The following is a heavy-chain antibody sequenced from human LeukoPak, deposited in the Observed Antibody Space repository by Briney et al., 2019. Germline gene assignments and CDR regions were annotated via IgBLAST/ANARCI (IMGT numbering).Heavy chain of an antibody. V-gene: IGHV4-39*07. Sequence: PSETLSLTCTVSGGSISSSSYYWGWIRQPPGKGLEWIGSIYYSGSTYYNPSLKSRVTISVDTSKNQFSLKLSSVTAADTAVYYCARGGEYYYDSSGYWTTYYYYYMDVWGKGTTVTISS. CDR1: GGSISSSSYY. J-gene: IGHJ6*03. D-gene: IGHD3-22*01. CDR2: IYYSGST. CDR3: ARGGEYYYDSSGYWTTYYYYYMDV.